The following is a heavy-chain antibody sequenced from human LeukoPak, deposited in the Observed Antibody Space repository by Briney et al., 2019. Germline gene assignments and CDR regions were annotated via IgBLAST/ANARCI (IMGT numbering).Heavy chain of an antibody. D-gene: IGHD4-17*01. CDR3: ARDQEVLRGYGDTINWFDP. CDR1: GYTFTSYG. Sequence: ASVKVSCKASGYTFTSYGISWVRQAPGQGLEWMGWISAYSGNTNYAQKLQGRVTMTTDTSTSTAYMELRSLRSDDTAVYYCARDQEVLRGYGDTINWFDPWGQGTLVTVSS. V-gene: IGHV1-18*01. CDR2: ISAYSGNT. J-gene: IGHJ5*02.